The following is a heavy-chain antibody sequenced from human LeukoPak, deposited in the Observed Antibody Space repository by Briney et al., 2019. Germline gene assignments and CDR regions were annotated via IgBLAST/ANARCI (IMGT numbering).Heavy chain of an antibody. CDR1: GFTFNTYT. J-gene: IGHJ4*02. D-gene: IGHD3-10*01. CDR3: ARVVPPTDYGSGSYFWDPYYFDY. Sequence: GGSLRLSCAASGFTFNTYTMNWVRQAPGKGLQWVSSISSSSSYIYYADSVKGRFTISRDNSKNTLYLQMNSLRAEDTAVYYCARVVPPTDYGSGSYFWDPYYFDYWGQGTLVTVSS. V-gene: IGHV3-21*04. CDR2: ISSSSSYI.